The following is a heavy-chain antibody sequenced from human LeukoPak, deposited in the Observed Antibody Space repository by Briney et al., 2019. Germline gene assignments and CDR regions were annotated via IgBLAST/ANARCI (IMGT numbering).Heavy chain of an antibody. CDR3: ARATRSGYYPWDYYYYGMDV. CDR2: IIPNFGTA. D-gene: IGHD3-3*01. V-gene: IGHV1-69*05. Sequence: ASVKVSCKASGGTFSSYAISWVRQAPGQGLEWMGGIIPNFGTANYAQKFQGRVTITTDESTSTAYMELSSLRSEDTAVYYCARATRSGYYPWDYYYYGMDVWGQGTTVTVSS. J-gene: IGHJ6*02. CDR1: GGTFSSYA.